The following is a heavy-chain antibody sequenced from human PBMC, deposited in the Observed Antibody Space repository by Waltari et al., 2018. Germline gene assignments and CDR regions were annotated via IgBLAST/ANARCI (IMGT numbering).Heavy chain of an antibody. J-gene: IGHJ5*02. Sequence: QVQLQESGPGLVKPSETLSLTCAVPGYSISSGYYWGWIRQPPGKGLEWIGSIYHSGSTYYNPSFKSRVTISVDTSKNQFSLKLSSVTAADTAVYYCARADYGDYGTNWFDPWGQGTLVTVSS. V-gene: IGHV4-38-2*01. CDR2: IYHSGST. D-gene: IGHD4-17*01. CDR1: GYSISSGYY. CDR3: ARADYGDYGTNWFDP.